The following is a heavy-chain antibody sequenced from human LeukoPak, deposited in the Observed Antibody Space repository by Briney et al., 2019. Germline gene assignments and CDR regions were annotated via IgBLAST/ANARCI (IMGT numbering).Heavy chain of an antibody. D-gene: IGHD3-16*01. J-gene: IGHJ4*02. CDR2: TYYRSKSYN. CDR3: ARDYAIGGYRKTFGGGFDY. CDR1: GDSVSSNSAA. V-gene: IGHV6-1*01. Sequence: SQTLSLTCALSGDSVSSNSAAWNWIRQSPSRGIEWLGRTYYRSKSYNDYAVSVKSRITINPDTSKNQFSLQLNSMTPGETAVYYCARDYAIGGYRKTFGGGFDYWGQGTLVTVSS.